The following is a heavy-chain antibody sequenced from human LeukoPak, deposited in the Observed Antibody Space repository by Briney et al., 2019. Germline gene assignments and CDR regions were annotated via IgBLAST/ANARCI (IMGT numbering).Heavy chain of an antibody. Sequence: PGGSLRLSCAASGFTFSSYAMHWVRQAPGKGLEWVAVVSYDGSNKYYADSVKGRFTISRDNSKNTLYLQMNSLKTEDTAVYFCTRFVYGARADETGGHWGQGTLVTVSS. CDR1: GFTFSSYA. CDR3: TRFVYGARADETGGH. V-gene: IGHV3-30*04. CDR2: VSYDGSNK. D-gene: IGHD4/OR15-4a*01. J-gene: IGHJ4*02.